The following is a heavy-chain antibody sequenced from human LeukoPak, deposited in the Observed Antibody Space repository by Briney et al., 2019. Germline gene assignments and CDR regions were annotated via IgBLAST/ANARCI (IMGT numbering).Heavy chain of an antibody. CDR3: ARAQSGHCSSTSCYDYGMDV. CDR2: INQNGSEK. V-gene: IGHV3-7*01. D-gene: IGHD2-2*01. Sequence: GGSLRLSRAASTFTFSNYLISWVRQAPGKGLEWVANINQNGSEKYYADSVKGRFTFSRDNAKNSLYLQMNCLRAEDTAVYYCARAQSGHCSSTSCYDYGMDVWGQGTTVTVSS. J-gene: IGHJ6*02. CDR1: TFTFSNYL.